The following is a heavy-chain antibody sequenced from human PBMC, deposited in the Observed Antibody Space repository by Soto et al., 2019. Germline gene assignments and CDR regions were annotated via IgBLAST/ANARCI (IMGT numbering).Heavy chain of an antibody. CDR2: IWYDGSNK. J-gene: IGHJ6*02. CDR3: ARDLVPAAMGYYCDRMAV. D-gene: IGHD2-2*01. CDR1: GFTFSSYD. V-gene: IGHV3-33*01. Sequence: PGGSLRLSCAASGFTFSSYDMHWVRQAPGKGLEWVAVIWYDGSNKYYADSVKGRFTISRDNSKNTLYLQMNSLRAEDTAVYYCARDLVPAAMGYYCDRMAVSSQGSTVT.